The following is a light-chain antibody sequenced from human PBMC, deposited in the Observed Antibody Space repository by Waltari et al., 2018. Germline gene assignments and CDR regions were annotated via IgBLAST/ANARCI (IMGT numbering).Light chain of an antibody. Sequence: EVVLTQSPDTLSLSPGDRATLSCRASQSLGRIDFAWYQQKPGQAPRLLIYGVSTRAAGVPDRFTGSGSGTDFTLTISRLEPEDFAVYFCQQYGSLPITFGQGARLEIK. V-gene: IGKV3-20*01. CDR1: QSLGRID. J-gene: IGKJ5*01. CDR2: GVS. CDR3: QQYGSLPIT.